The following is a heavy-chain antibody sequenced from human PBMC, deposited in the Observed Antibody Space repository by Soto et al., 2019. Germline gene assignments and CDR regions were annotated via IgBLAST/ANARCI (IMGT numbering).Heavy chain of an antibody. V-gene: IGHV1-69*13. Sequence: GASVKVSCKASGGTFSSYAISWLRQAPGQGLEWMGGIIPIFGTANYAQKFQGRVTITADESTSTAYMELSSLRSEDTAVYYCARAGYSPAIQGAAFDIWGQGTMVTVSS. J-gene: IGHJ3*02. CDR2: IIPIFGTA. CDR3: ARAGYSPAIQGAAFDI. D-gene: IGHD6-13*01. CDR1: GGTFSSYA.